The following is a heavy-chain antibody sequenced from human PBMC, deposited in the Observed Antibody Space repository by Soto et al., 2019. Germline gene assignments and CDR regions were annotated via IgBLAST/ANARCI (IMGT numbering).Heavy chain of an antibody. CDR2: ISYDGSNK. J-gene: IGHJ6*02. V-gene: IGHV3-30*18. D-gene: IGHD3-16*01. CDR1: GFTFSSYG. CDR3: AKDYGSHNFYYYGMDV. Sequence: GGSLRLSCAASGFTFSSYGMHWVRQAPGKGLEWVAVISYDGSNKYYADSVKGRFTISRDNSKNTLYLQMNSLRAEDTAVYYCAKDYGSHNFYYYGMDVWGQGTTVTVSS.